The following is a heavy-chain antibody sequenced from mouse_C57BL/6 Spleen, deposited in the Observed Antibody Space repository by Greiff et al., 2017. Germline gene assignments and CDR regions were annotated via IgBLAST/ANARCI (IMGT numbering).Heavy chain of an antibody. D-gene: IGHD1-1*01. CDR1: GYSITSGYD. V-gene: IGHV3-1*01. Sequence: VQLKESGPGMVKPSQSLSLTCTVTGYSITSGYDWHWIRHFPGNKLEWMGYISYSGSTNYNPSLKSRISITHDTSKNHFFLTLNSVTTEDTATYYCARDDYYGTPFAYWGQGTLVTVSA. CDR2: ISYSGST. CDR3: ARDDYYGTPFAY. J-gene: IGHJ3*01.